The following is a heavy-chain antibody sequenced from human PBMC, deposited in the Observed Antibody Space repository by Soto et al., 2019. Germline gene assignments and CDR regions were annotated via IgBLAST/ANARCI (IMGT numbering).Heavy chain of an antibody. J-gene: IGHJ4*02. CDR1: GFAISDYY. Sequence: GGSLRLSCAVSGFAISDYYMSWVRQAPGKGLEWVSVVYLGDSTFYADSVKGRFTIFRDDSKNTLYLQMNSLRAEDTAVYYCAKDRYGDYGGIDYWGQGTMVTVSS. D-gene: IGHD4-17*01. V-gene: IGHV3-53*01. CDR3: AKDRYGDYGGIDY. CDR2: VYLGDST.